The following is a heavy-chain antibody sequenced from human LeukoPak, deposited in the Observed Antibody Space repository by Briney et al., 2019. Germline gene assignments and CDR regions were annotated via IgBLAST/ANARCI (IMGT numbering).Heavy chain of an antibody. CDR3: ARDASSEGDAFDI. D-gene: IGHD2-15*01. J-gene: IGHJ3*02. V-gene: IGHV3-21*01. Sequence: GGSLRLSCAASGITFSSYAMSWVRQAPGTGLEWVSSISSSSSYIYYADSVKGRFTISRDNAKNSLYLQMNSLRAEDTAVYYCARDASSEGDAFDIWGQGTMVTVSS. CDR2: ISSSSSYI. CDR1: GITFSSYA.